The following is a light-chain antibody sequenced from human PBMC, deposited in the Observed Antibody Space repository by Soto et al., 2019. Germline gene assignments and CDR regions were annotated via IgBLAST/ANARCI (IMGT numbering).Light chain of an antibody. CDR1: QRLSSN. V-gene: IGKV3-20*01. J-gene: IGKJ1*01. CDR3: QQYGDSPWT. CDR2: GAS. Sequence: EIVMTQSPATLSVSTGERATLSCRASQRLSSNLAWYQQKPGQAPRLLIYGASDRATGIPDRFSGSGSGTDFTLTISRLEPEDFAVYYCQQYGDSPWTFGQGTKVDIK.